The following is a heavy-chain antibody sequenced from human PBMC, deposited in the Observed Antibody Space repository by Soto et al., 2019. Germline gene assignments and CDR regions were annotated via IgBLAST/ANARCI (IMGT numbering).Heavy chain of an antibody. CDR2: IYYSGST. CDR3: ARTVGYSYGYDY. D-gene: IGHD5-18*01. CDR1: GGSISSSSYY. V-gene: IGHV4-39*01. Sequence: PSETLSLTCTVSGGSISSSSYYWGWIRQPPGKGLEWIGSIYYSGSTYYNPSLKSRVTISVDTSKNQFSLKLSSVTAADTAVYYCARTVGYSYGYDYWGQGTLVTVS. J-gene: IGHJ4*02.